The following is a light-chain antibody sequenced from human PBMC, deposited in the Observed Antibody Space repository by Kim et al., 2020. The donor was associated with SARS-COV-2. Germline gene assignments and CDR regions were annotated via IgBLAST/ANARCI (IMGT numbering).Light chain of an antibody. CDR3: NSRDSSGNLWV. J-gene: IGLJ3*02. V-gene: IGLV3-19*01. Sequence: ALGQTVRITCQGDSLRSYYASWYQQKPGKAPVLVIYGKNNRPSGIPDRFSGSSSGNTASLTISGAQAEDEADYYCNSRDSSGNLWVFGGGTKLTVL. CDR2: GKN. CDR1: SLRSYY.